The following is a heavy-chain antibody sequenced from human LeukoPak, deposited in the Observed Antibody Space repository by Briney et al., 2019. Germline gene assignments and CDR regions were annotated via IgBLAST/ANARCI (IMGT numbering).Heavy chain of an antibody. CDR3: TTGPDP. CDR2: IKRNIDGWTT. V-gene: IGHV3-15*05. CDR1: GFNFSDAW. J-gene: IGHJ5*02. Sequence: GGSLRLSCVGSGFNFSDAWMNWIGQARGKGLEWVGRIKRNIDGWTTDLAAVVTGRFSISRDDSENTVFLQMNSLKTDDTATYYCTTGPDPWGQGSRVTVSS.